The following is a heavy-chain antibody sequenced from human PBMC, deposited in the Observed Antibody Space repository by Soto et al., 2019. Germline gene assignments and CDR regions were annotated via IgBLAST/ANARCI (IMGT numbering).Heavy chain of an antibody. V-gene: IGHV1-8*01. CDR2: MNPNSGNT. Sequence: ASVKVSCKASGYTFTSYDINWVRQATGQGLEWMGWMNPNSGNTGYAQKFQGRVTMTRNTSISTAYMELSSLRSEDTAVYYCARDSVGGLGIPSTPFDIWGQGTMVTVSS. J-gene: IGHJ3*02. CDR3: ARDSVGGLGIPSTPFDI. D-gene: IGHD7-27*01. CDR1: GYTFTSYD.